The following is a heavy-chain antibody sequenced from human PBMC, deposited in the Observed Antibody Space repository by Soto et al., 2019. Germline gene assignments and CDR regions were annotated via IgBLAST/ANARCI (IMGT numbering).Heavy chain of an antibody. CDR2: FDPEDGET. J-gene: IGHJ6*02. CDR3: ATAFGHITIFGVVPLYYYGMDV. Sequence: ASVKVSCKVSGYTLTELSMHWVRQAPGKGLEWMGGFDPEDGETIYAQKFQGRVTMTEDTSTDTAYMELSSLRSEGTAVYYCATAFGHITIFGVVPLYYYGMDVWGQGTTVTVSS. D-gene: IGHD3-3*01. CDR1: GYTLTELS. V-gene: IGHV1-24*01.